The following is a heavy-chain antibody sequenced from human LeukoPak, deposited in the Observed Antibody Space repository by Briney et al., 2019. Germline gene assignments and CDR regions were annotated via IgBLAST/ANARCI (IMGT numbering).Heavy chain of an antibody. CDR3: AKVPYGSGTRGGFDY. D-gene: IGHD3-10*01. J-gene: IGHJ4*02. CDR1: GFTFSSYG. V-gene: IGHV3-23*01. CDR2: ISGSGDFT. Sequence: GGTLRLSCAASGFTFSSYGMSWVRQAPGKGLEWVSAISGSGDFTYYADSVKGRFTISRDNSKNTLYLQMNSLRAEDTALYYCAKVPYGSGTRGGFDYWGQGTLVTVSS.